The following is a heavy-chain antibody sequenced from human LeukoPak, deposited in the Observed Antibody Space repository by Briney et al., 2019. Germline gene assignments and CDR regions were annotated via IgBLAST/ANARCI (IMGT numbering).Heavy chain of an antibody. CDR3: ARDDYGGNLLFDY. J-gene: IGHJ4*02. V-gene: IGHV4-39*07. CDR2: IYYSGST. D-gene: IGHD4-23*01. CDR1: GGSISSSSYY. Sequence: SETLSLTCTVSGGSISSSSYYWGWIRQPPGKGLEWIGSIYYSGSTYYNPSLKSRVTISVDTSKNQFSLKLSSVTAADTAVYYCARDDYGGNLLFDYWGQGTLVTVSS.